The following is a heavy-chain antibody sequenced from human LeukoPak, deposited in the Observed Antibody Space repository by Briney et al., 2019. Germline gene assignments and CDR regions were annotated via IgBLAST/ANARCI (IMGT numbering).Heavy chain of an antibody. CDR1: GYSFTSYW. CDR3: ARLIAVDGGYYEGVDY. J-gene: IGHJ4*02. Sequence: GESLKISCKGSGYSFTSYWIGWVRQMPGKGLEWMGIIYPGDSDTRYSPSFQGQVTISADKSISTAYLQWSSLKASDTAMYYCARLIAVDGGYYEGVDYWGQGTLVTVSS. V-gene: IGHV5-51*01. CDR2: IYPGDSDT. D-gene: IGHD3-22*01.